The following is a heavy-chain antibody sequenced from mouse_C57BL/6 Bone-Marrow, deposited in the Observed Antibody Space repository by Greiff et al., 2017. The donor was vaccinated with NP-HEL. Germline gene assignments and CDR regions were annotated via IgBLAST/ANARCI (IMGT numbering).Heavy chain of an antibody. D-gene: IGHD1-1*01. CDR2: IDPEDGDT. CDR3: ARLTTVVAEY. CDR1: GFNINDYY. Sequence: EVQLQQSGAELVKPGASVKLSCTASGFNINDYYMHWVKQRTEQGLEWIGRIDPEDGDTKYAPTFPGQAPITAATSTTTASLHLSSLTSEDTAVYCCARLTTVVAEYWGQGTTLTVSS. J-gene: IGHJ2*01. V-gene: IGHV14-2*01.